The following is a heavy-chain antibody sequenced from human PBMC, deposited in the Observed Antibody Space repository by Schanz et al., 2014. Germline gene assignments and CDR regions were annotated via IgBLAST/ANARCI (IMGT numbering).Heavy chain of an antibody. J-gene: IGHJ4*02. Sequence: QVQLVQSGGEVKTPGASVKVSCKAFGYSFTSYYIHWVRQAPGQGFEWVGSIIPPLRQTRYAQKFEERVIITADTSTTTVYMDLASLTSDDTAVYFCARIIDGDYLYWGQGTLVTVSS. CDR3: ARIIDGDYLY. CDR1: GYSFTSYY. CDR2: IIPPLRQT. V-gene: IGHV1-46*01. D-gene: IGHD4-17*01.